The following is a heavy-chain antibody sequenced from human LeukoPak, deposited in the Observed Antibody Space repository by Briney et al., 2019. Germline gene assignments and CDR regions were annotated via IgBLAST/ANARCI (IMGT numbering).Heavy chain of an antibody. V-gene: IGHV3-9*01. CDR2: ISWNSGSI. CDR1: GFTFDDYA. CDR3: ARVGAYGDEYDY. J-gene: IGHJ4*02. D-gene: IGHD1-26*01. Sequence: GRSLRLSCAASGFTFDDYAMHWVRQAPGKGLEWVSGISWNSGSIGYADSVKGRFTISRDNAKNSLYLQMNSLRAEDTAVYYCARVGAYGDEYDYWGQGTLVTVSS.